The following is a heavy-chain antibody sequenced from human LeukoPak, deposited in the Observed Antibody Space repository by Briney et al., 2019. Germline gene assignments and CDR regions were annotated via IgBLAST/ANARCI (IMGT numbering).Heavy chain of an antibody. CDR2: INPSGGYT. V-gene: IGHV1-46*04. J-gene: IGHJ4*02. D-gene: IGHD6-13*01. CDR1: GYTFTSYC. Sequence: ASVKVSCKASGYTFTSYCMHWVRQAPGQGLEWMGTINPSGGYTSYAQKLQGRVTMTRDTSTSTVYMGMSSLRSEDTALYYCAREGGSSSWYDYWGQGTLVTVSS. CDR3: AREGGSSSWYDY.